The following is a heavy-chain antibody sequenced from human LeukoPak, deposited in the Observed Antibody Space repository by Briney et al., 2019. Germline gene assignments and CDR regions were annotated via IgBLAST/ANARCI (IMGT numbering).Heavy chain of an antibody. J-gene: IGHJ4*02. CDR2: VYYSGNT. V-gene: IGHV4-39*01. CDR1: GGSIINSGYY. Sequence: SETLSLTCTVSGGSIINSGYYWGWIRQPPGKGLEWIGSVYYSGNTYYNPSLKSRVTIYVDTSKNQFSLKLRSVTAADTAMYYCARQGYADFSSRPFDYWGQGTLVTVSS. CDR3: ARQGYADFSSRPFDY. D-gene: IGHD4-17*01.